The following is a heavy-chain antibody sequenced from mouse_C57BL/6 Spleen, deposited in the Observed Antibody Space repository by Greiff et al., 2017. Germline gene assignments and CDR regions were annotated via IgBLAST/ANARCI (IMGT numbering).Heavy chain of an antibody. V-gene: IGHV1-53*01. Sequence: QVQLQQPGTELVKPGASVKLSCKASGYTFTSSWMHWVKQRPGQGLEWIGNINPSNGGTNYNERFKSKATLTVDKSSSTAYMQLSSLTSEDSAVYYCARSDYDGYYWFAYWGQGTLVTVAA. CDR2: INPSNGGT. CDR3: ARSDYDGYYWFAY. D-gene: IGHD2-3*01. CDR1: GYTFTSSW. J-gene: IGHJ3*01.